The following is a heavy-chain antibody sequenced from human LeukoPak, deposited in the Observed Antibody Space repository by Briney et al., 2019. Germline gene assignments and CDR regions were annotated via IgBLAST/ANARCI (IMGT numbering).Heavy chain of an antibody. J-gene: IGHJ3*02. Sequence: SETLSLTCTVFGGSISSSSYYWGWIRQPPGKGLEWIGSIYYSGSTYYNPSLKSRVTISVDTSKNQFSLKLSSVTAADTAVYYCARLGQVYPDIVATDDAFDIWGQGTMVTVSS. CDR1: GGSISSSSYY. D-gene: IGHD5-12*01. CDR3: ARLGQVYPDIVATDDAFDI. CDR2: IYYSGST. V-gene: IGHV4-39*01.